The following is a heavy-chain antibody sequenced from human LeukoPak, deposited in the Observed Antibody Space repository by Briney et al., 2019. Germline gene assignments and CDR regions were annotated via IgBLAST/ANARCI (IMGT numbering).Heavy chain of an antibody. Sequence: PRGSLRLSCAASGFTFNNYAMNWVRQAPGKGLEWVSVISGSGGTTYYADSVKGRFTISRDSSKNTLYLQTNSLRAEDTAVYYCAKVSGGGLYYDGMDVWGQGTTVTVSS. CDR2: ISGSGGTT. CDR1: GFTFNNYA. J-gene: IGHJ6*02. CDR3: AKVSGGGLYYDGMDV. D-gene: IGHD1-14*01. V-gene: IGHV3-23*01.